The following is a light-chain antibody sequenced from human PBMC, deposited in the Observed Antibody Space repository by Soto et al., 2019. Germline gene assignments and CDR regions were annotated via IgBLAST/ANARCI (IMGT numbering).Light chain of an antibody. V-gene: IGKV2-30*02. CDR1: QSLVHSDGNTY. CDR3: MQGAHWPPT. CDR2: KVS. Sequence: DVVMTQSPVSLPVTLGQPASISCRSSQSLVHSDGNTYLIWVLQRPGLSPRRLIYKVSNRDSGVPDRISGSGSGTDFTLKISRVEAEDVGVYYCMQGAHWPPTFGQGTRVEI. J-gene: IGKJ1*01.